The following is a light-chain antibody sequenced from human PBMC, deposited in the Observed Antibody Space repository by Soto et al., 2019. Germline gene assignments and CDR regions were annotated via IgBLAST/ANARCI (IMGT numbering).Light chain of an antibody. J-gene: IGKJ1*01. Sequence: DIHMTQSPSTLSASVGDRVSITCRASQSISSWLAWYQQKPGKAPKLLIYAASSLQSGVPSRFSGSGSGTEFTLTISSLQPDDFATYYCQQYNSYPWTFGQGTKVDIK. CDR1: QSISSW. CDR2: AAS. V-gene: IGKV1-5*01. CDR3: QQYNSYPWT.